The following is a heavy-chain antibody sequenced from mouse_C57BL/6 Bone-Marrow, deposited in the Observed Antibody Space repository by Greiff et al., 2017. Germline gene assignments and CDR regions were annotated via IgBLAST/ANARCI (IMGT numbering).Heavy chain of an antibody. D-gene: IGHD2-4*01. V-gene: IGHV14-4*01. CDR1: GFNIKDDY. J-gene: IGHJ4*01. CDR2: IDPENGDT. Sequence: EVQLQQSGAELVRPGASVKLSCTASGFNIKDDYMHWVKQRPEQGLEWIGWIDPENGDTEYASKFQGKATITADTSSNTAYLQLSSLTSEDTAVYSCTRDYDYGENAMDYWGQGTSVTVSS. CDR3: TRDYDYGENAMDY.